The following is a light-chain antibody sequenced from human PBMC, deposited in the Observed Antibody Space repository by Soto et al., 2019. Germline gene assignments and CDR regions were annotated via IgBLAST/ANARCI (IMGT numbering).Light chain of an antibody. J-gene: IGLJ3*02. CDR3: VAWDDSLSGRV. Sequence: QSVLTQPPSASGTPGQRVTISCSGSSSNIGSNTVNWYQQLPGTAPKLLIYSNNQRPSGVPDRFSGSKSDTSASLAISGLQSEDEADYYCVAWDDSLSGRVFGGGTQLTVL. CDR1: SSNIGSNT. CDR2: SNN. V-gene: IGLV1-44*01.